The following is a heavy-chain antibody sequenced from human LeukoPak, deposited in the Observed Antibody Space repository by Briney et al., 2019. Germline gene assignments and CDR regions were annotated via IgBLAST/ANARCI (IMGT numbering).Heavy chain of an antibody. CDR3: ARVGGMTTINNAAFDI. CDR2: IYHSGST. V-gene: IGHV4-59*01. CDR1: GGSISRYH. J-gene: IGHJ3*02. D-gene: IGHD5-24*01. Sequence: SETLSLTCTVSGGSISRYHWSWIRQPPGKGLEWIGYIYHSGSTNYNPSLKSRVTISIDKSKKQFSLKLISVTAADTAIYYCARVGGMTTINNAAFDIWGQGTMVTVSS.